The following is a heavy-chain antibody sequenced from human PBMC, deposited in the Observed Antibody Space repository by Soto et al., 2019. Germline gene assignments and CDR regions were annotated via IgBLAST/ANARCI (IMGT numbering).Heavy chain of an antibody. CDR2: IWYDGTNK. Sequence: QLVESGGGVVQPGRSLRLSCAASGFTFSNYGMHWVRQAPGKGLEWVAAIWYDGTNKYYADSVKGRFTISRDNSKNTLYLQMNSLRAEDTAVYYCAGAGGQPSVWGQGTTVTVSS. CDR1: GFTFSNYG. V-gene: IGHV3-33*01. J-gene: IGHJ6*02. CDR3: AGAGGQPSV. D-gene: IGHD2-8*02.